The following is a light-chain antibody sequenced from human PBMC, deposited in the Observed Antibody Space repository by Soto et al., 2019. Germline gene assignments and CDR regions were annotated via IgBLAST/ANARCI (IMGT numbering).Light chain of an antibody. CDR2: SNN. J-gene: IGLJ1*01. CDR1: TSNIGSNT. CDR3: AEWDDSLSGYV. V-gene: IGLV1-44*01. Sequence: QSVLTQPPSASGTPGQRVTISCSGSTSNIGSNTVNWYQQLPGTAPKLLIYSNNQRPSGVPDRFSGYKSGTSASLAISGLQSEDEADYYCAEWDDSLSGYVLGXGTKVTVL.